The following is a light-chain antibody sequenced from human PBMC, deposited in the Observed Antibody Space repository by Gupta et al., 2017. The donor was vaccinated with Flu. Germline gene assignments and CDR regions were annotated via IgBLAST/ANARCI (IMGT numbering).Light chain of an antibody. Sequence: GTLSLSPGERATLPCRASQSVNKNSLTWYQQKPGQAPRLLIYAASSRATGIPDRFSGSGSGTDFTLTISRLEPEDFAVYYCQQYGISMYTFGQGTKLEIK. CDR3: QQYGISMYT. CDR2: AAS. CDR1: QSVNKNS. V-gene: IGKV3-20*01. J-gene: IGKJ2*01.